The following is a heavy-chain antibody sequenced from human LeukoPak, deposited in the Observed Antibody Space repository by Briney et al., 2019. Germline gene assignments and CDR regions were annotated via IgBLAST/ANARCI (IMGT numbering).Heavy chain of an antibody. CDR1: GGSISSGDYY. J-gene: IGHJ5*02. Sequence: SETLSLTCTVSGGSISSGDYYWSWIRQPPGKGLEWIGSIYYSGSTYYNPSPKSRVTISVDTSKNQFSLKLNSVTATDTAVYYCARERTNYYDSSGHYYNWFDPWGQGTLVTVSS. CDR2: IYYSGST. D-gene: IGHD3-22*01. CDR3: ARERTNYYDSSGHYYNWFDP. V-gene: IGHV4-39*02.